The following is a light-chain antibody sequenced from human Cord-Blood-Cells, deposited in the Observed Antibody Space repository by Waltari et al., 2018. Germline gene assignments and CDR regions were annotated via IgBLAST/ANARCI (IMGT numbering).Light chain of an antibody. CDR2: DAS. J-gene: IGKJ4*01. CDR3: QQRSNWPLT. V-gene: IGKV3-11*01. CDR1: QSVSSY. Sequence: EIVSTHSPATLSLSPGERSTLSCRASQSVSSYLAWYQQKPGQAPRLLIYDASNRATGIPARFSASWSGTDFTLTISSLEPEDFAVYYCQQRSNWPLTFGGGTKVEIK.